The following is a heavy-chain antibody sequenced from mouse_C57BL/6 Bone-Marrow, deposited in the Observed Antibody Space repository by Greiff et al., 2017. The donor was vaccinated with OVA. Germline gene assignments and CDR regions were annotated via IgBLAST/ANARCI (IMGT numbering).Heavy chain of an antibody. Sequence: VQLQQPGAELVKPGASVKLSCKASGYTFTSYWMHWVKQRPGQGLEWIGMIHPNSGSTNYNEKFKSKATLTVDKSSSTAYMQLSSLTSEDSAVYDCARYYGNYWYFDVWGTGTTVTVSS. V-gene: IGHV1-64*01. CDR1: GYTFTSYW. CDR3: ARYYGNYWYFDV. CDR2: IHPNSGST. D-gene: IGHD2-1*01. J-gene: IGHJ1*03.